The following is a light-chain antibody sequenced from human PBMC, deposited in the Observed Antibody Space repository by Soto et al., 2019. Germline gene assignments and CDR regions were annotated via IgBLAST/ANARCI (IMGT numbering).Light chain of an antibody. Sequence: QPVLTQPPSASGTPGQRVTISCSGSTSTFRSNTVNWYQQLPRTAPKLLIYPNNQRPSGVPDRFSASKSGTSASLAISGLQSEDEADYYCAAWDDSLNNWVFGGGTKLTVL. CDR3: AAWDDSLNNWV. J-gene: IGLJ3*02. CDR2: PNN. V-gene: IGLV1-44*01. CDR1: TSTFRSNT.